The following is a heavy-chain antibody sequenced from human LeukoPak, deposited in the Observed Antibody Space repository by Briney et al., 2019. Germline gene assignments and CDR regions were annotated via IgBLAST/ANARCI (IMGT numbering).Heavy chain of an antibody. D-gene: IGHD3-22*01. V-gene: IGHV1-46*01. CDR2: INPSGGST. CDR1: GHTFTSYY. CDR3: ARLRAQLTENNYYDSSGPNWFDP. J-gene: IGHJ5*02. Sequence: ASVKVSCKASGHTFTSYYMHWVRQAPGQGLEWMGIINPSGGSTSYAQKFQGRVTMTRDTSTSTVYMELSSLRSEDTAVYYCARLRAQLTENNYYDSSGPNWFDPWGQGTLVTVSS.